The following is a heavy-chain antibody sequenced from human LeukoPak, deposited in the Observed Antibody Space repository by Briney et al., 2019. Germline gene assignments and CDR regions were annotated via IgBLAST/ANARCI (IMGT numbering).Heavy chain of an antibody. J-gene: IGHJ6*03. D-gene: IGHD2-2*01. V-gene: IGHV3-21*01. CDR3: ARDLGCSSTRCFRGPCYYYYLDV. Sequence: AGGSLRLSCAASGFTFSSYSMNWVRQAPGKGLEWVSSISSSSSYIYYADSVKGRFTISRDNARNSLYLQMNSLRAEDTAVYYCARDLGCSSTRCFRGPCYYYYLDVWGKGTTVTVSS. CDR2: ISSSSSYI. CDR1: GFTFSSYS.